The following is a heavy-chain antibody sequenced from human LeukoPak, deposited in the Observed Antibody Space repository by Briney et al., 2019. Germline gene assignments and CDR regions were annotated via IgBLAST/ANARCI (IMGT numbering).Heavy chain of an antibody. V-gene: IGHV3-15*01. CDR2: IKAKGDGGTT. J-gene: IGHJ4*02. CDR3: ATDTNISLDY. D-gene: IGHD2-8*01. Sequence: GGSLRLSCAASGFTFSNAWMTWVRQAPGKGLEWVARIKAKGDGGTTDYAAPVRGGFTISRDDSESTLYLQMNRVTTEDTAVYYCATDTNISLDYWGQGTLVTVSS. CDR1: GFTFSNAW.